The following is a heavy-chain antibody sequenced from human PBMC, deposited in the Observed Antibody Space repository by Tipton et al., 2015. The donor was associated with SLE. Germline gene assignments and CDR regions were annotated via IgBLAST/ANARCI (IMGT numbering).Heavy chain of an antibody. CDR2: IYHSGRT. J-gene: IGHJ4*02. V-gene: IGHV4-38-2*02. CDR3: ARRWDTSTWDY. Sequence: LRLSCTVSGYSISSGYYWGWIRQPPGKGLEWIGSIYHSGRTYYNPSLKSRVTISMDTSKNQFSLKLSSVTAADTAFYYCARRWDTSTWDYWGQGTLVSVSS. CDR1: GYSISSGYY. D-gene: IGHD6-13*01.